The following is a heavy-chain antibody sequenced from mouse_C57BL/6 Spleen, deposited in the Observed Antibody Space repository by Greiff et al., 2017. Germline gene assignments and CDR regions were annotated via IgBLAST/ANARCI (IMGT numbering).Heavy chain of an antibody. CDR1: GFNIKDDY. CDR2: IDPENGDT. J-gene: IGHJ2*01. D-gene: IGHD4-1*01. V-gene: IGHV14-4*01. Sequence: VQLQQSGAELVRPGASVKLSCTASGFNIKDDYMHWVKQRPEQGLEWIGWIDPENGDTEYASKFQGKATITADTSSNTAYLQLSSLTSEDTAVYYCTSGGRFDYWGQGTTRTVSS. CDR3: TSGGRFDY.